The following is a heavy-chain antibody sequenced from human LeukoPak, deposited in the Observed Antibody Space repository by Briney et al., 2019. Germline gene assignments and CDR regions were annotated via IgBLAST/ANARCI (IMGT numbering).Heavy chain of an antibody. J-gene: IGHJ6*03. CDR2: IYSDNT. V-gene: IGHV3-53*01. CDR3: ARVRIAARNYYYYYMDV. CDR1: GFTVSSNS. Sequence: GGSLRLSCTVSGFTVSSNSMSWVRQAPGKGLEWVSFIYSDNTHYSDSVKGRFTISRDNSKNTLYLQMNSLRAEDTAVYYCARVRIAARNYYYYYMDVWGKGTTVTVSS. D-gene: IGHD6-6*01.